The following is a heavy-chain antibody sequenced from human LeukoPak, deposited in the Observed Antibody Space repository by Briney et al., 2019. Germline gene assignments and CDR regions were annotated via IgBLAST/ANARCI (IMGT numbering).Heavy chain of an antibody. CDR2: LSGSGSST. J-gene: IGHJ5*02. D-gene: IGHD6-13*01. CDR1: GFTFSSYS. V-gene: IGHV3-23*01. Sequence: PGGSLRLSCAASGFTFSSYSMNWVRQAPGKGLEWVSALSGSGSSTYYADSVKGRFTISRDNSKSTLYLQMNSLRAEDTAVYYCAKAGGSSWYDAWGQGILVTVSS. CDR3: AKAGGSSWYDA.